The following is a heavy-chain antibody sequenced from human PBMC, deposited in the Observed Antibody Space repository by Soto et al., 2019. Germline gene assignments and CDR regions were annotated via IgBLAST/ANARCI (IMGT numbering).Heavy chain of an antibody. Sequence: QVHLEQSAAAVKKPGASVKVSCKTSGYIFSDYCIHWVRQAPGQGLEWLGWMNPDSGDTSYAPKFQGRVTLTRDTSVTTAYMELSGLMFDDTATYYCARDRSPVMSGYYYAWGQGTLLAVSS. V-gene: IGHV1-2*02. CDR2: MNPDSGDT. CDR3: ARDRSPVMSGYYYA. J-gene: IGHJ4*02. D-gene: IGHD3-22*01. CDR1: GYIFSDYC.